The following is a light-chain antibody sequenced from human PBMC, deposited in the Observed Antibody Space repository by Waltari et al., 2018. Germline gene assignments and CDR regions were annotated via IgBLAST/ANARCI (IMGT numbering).Light chain of an antibody. V-gene: IGLV3-1*01. CDR1: KLGSKY. J-gene: IGLJ1*01. Sequence: SYEVTQPPSVSVSPRQRATITCSGEKLGSKYVSWYQQKSGQSPVLVIYRDDKRPSGIPGRFSCSNSWNTATLTISGTQPMDEADYYCRAWDSSAFVFGAGTKVTVL. CDR3: RAWDSSAFV. CDR2: RDD.